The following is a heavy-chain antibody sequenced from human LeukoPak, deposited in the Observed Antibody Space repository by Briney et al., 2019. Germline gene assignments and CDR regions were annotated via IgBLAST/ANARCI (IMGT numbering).Heavy chain of an antibody. CDR3: ARLRRPGVSSWSGWYFDL. D-gene: IGHD6-13*01. J-gene: IGHJ2*01. CDR2: IYYSGIT. CDR1: GVSITSYY. V-gene: IGHV4-59*08. Sequence: SETLSLTCTVSGVSITSYYWSWRWVRQAPGKGLEGIAYIYYSGITNQNPALKSRIAIYEDTTKNQVSLTLNSVTAADTAVYFCARLRRPGVSSWSGWYFDLWGPGTLVTVSS.